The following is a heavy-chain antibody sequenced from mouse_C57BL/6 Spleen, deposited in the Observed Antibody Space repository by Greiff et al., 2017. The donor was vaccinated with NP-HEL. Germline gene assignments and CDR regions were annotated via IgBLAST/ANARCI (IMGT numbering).Heavy chain of an antibody. CDR3: ARGITTVVEEAMDY. Sequence: QVQLPPSGAELVKPGASVKISCKASGYAFSSYWMNWVKPRPGKGLEWIGQIYPGDGDTNYNGKFKGKATLTADKSSSTAYMQLSSLTAEDSAVYFCARGITTVVEEAMDYWGQGTSVTVSS. V-gene: IGHV1-80*01. D-gene: IGHD1-1*01. CDR1: GYAFSSYW. CDR2: IYPGDGDT. J-gene: IGHJ4*01.